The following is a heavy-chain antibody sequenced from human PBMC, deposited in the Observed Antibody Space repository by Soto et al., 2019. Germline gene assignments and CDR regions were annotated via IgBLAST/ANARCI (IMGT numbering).Heavy chain of an antibody. V-gene: IGHV3-66*01. CDR2: IYSGGST. CDR1: GFTVSSNY. J-gene: IGHJ6*04. CDR3: ARDHQRFGELFDRLDV. D-gene: IGHD3-10*01. Sequence: GGSLRLSCAASGFTVSSNYMSWVRQAPGKGLEWVSVIYSGGSTYYADSVKGRFTISRDNSKNTLYLQMNSLRAEDTAVYYCARDHQRFGELFDRLDVWGKGTTVTVSS.